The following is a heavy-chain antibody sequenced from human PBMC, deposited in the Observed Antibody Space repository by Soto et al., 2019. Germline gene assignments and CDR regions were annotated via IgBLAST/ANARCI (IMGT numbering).Heavy chain of an antibody. CDR1: GYTFTSYY. J-gene: IGHJ5*02. D-gene: IGHD2-15*01. Sequence: QVQLVQSGAEVKKPGASVKVSCKASGYTFTSYYMHWVRQAPGQGLEWMGIINPSGGSTSYAQKFQGRVTMTRDTSTSTVYMELSSLRSEGTAVYYCARVRDCSGGSCSRNVGWFDPWGQGTLVTVSS. V-gene: IGHV1-46*03. CDR2: INPSGGST. CDR3: ARVRDCSGGSCSRNVGWFDP.